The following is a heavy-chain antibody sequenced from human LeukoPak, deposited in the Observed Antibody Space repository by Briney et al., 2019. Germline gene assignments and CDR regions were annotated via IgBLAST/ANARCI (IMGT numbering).Heavy chain of an antibody. V-gene: IGHV1-69*13. CDR1: GGTFSSYA. J-gene: IGHJ4*02. CDR2: IIPIFGTA. D-gene: IGHD5-18*01. CDR3: ARVGATAMVTYYFDY. Sequence: ASVKVSCKASGGTFSSYAISWVRQAPGQGLEWMGGIIPIFGTANYAQKFQGRVTITADESTSTAYMELSSLRSEDTAVYYCARVGATAMVTYYFDYWGQGTLVTVSS.